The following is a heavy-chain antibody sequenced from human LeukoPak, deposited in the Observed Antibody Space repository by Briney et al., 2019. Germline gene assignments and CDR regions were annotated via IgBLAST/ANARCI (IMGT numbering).Heavy chain of an antibody. CDR1: GGFNTHYY. D-gene: IGHD3-22*01. J-gene: IGHJ5*02. Sequence: SETLSLTCSVSGGFNTHYYWSWIRQPPGKGLEWIGYIYHSGSTNYSPSLKSRVTISVDTSKTHFSLKLSSVTAADTAVYYCARGRYDSSGYYPNWFDPWGQGTLVTVSS. CDR2: IYHSGST. V-gene: IGHV4-59*12. CDR3: ARGRYDSSGYYPNWFDP.